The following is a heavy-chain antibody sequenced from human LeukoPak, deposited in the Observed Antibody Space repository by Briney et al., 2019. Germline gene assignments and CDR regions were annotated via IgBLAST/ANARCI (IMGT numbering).Heavy chain of an antibody. D-gene: IGHD2-2*02. CDR1: GGSFSGYY. Sequence: SETLSLTCAVYGGSFSGYYWSWIRHPPRKGLERSGEINHRGSTPSKPSPTSRVTLSVDTPQNNFSLKLSSVTAADTAVYYCARARFVVVPAAISRWARPGFDYWGQGTLVTVSS. CDR2: INHRGST. CDR3: ARARFVVVPAAISRWARPGFDY. J-gene: IGHJ4*02. V-gene: IGHV4-34*01.